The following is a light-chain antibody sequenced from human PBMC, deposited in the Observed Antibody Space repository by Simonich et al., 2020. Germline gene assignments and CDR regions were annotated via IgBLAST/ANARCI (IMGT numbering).Light chain of an antibody. CDR1: QSLLHSNGYNY. Sequence: DIVMTQSPLSLPVTTGEPASISCRSSQSLLHSNGYNYLDWYLQKPGQSPQLLIYLGSNRASGVPYRFSGSGSGTDFTLKISRVEAEDVGVYYCMQALQTPWTFGQGTKVEIK. V-gene: IGKV2-28*01. CDR2: LGS. CDR3: MQALQTPWT. J-gene: IGKJ1*01.